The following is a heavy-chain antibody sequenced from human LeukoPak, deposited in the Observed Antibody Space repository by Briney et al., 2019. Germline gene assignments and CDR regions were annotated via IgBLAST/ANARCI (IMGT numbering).Heavy chain of an antibody. Sequence: QAGGSLRLSCAASGFIFRRYAMHWVRQAPGKGLEWVAVFTYAGSDKYYADSVKGRFTISRDNSQNTLYLQMNSLRAEDTAVYYCAREGDSSSVGAFDIWGQGTMVTVSS. J-gene: IGHJ3*02. CDR2: FTYAGSDK. CDR3: AREGDSSSVGAFDI. V-gene: IGHV3-30*01. D-gene: IGHD6-6*01. CDR1: GFIFRRYA.